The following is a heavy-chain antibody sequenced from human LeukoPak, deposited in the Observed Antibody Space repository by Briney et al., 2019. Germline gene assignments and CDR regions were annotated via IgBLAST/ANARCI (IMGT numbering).Heavy chain of an antibody. J-gene: IGHJ6*03. Sequence: GGSLRLSCAASGFTFSSYGMHWVRQAPGKGLEWVTFIRYDGSNKYYADSVKGRFTISRDNAKNSLYLQMNSLRAEDTAIYYCARDPYNGNYGDSYYYYMDVWGKGTTVTISS. CDR3: ARDPYNGNYGDSYYYYMDV. D-gene: IGHD1-26*01. V-gene: IGHV3-30*02. CDR1: GFTFSSYG. CDR2: IRYDGSNK.